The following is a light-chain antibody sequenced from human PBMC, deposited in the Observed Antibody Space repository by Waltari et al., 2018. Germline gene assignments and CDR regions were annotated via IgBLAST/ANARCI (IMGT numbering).Light chain of an antibody. V-gene: IGKV1-39*01. Sequence: DIQMTQAPSSLSASVADRVTITCRASQSISSYLNCYQQKPGKAPKLLIYAASSLQSGVPSRFSGSGSGTDFTLTISSLQPEDFATYYCQQSYSIFTFGPGTKVDIK. J-gene: IGKJ3*01. CDR2: AAS. CDR1: QSISSY. CDR3: QQSYSIFT.